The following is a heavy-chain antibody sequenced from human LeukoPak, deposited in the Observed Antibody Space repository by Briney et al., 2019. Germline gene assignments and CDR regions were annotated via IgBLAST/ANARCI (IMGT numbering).Heavy chain of an antibody. J-gene: IGHJ3*02. Sequence: GGSLRLSCAASGFTFSSYGMSWVRQAPGKGLEWVSAISGSGGSTYYADSVKGRFTNSRDNSKNTLYLQMNSLRAEDTAVYYCAKFRIVVVPAAIPYGDAFDIWGQGTMVTVSS. V-gene: IGHV3-23*01. CDR1: GFTFSSYG. D-gene: IGHD2-2*02. CDR2: ISGSGGST. CDR3: AKFRIVVVPAAIPYGDAFDI.